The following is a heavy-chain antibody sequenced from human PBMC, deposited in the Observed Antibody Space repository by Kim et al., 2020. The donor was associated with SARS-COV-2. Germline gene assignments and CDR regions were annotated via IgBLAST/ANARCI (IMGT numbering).Heavy chain of an antibody. CDR2: ISYDGTNK. V-gene: IGHV3-30-3*01. Sequence: GGSLRLSCAASGFTFSSYAMHWVRQAPGKGLEWVAVISYDGTNKYYADSVKGRFTISRDSSKNTLYLQMNSLRAEDTAVYYCASRLRMGPNYYYGMDVWGQGTTVTVSS. CDR3: ASRLRMGPNYYYGMDV. CDR1: GFTFSSYA. J-gene: IGHJ6*02.